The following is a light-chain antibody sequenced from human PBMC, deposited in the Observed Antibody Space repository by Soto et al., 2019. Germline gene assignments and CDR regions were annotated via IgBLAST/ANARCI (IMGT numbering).Light chain of an antibody. CDR3: QPYNVWPLT. V-gene: IGKV3-15*01. CDR1: QSVSSN. CDR2: RAS. J-gene: IGKJ4*01. Sequence: EIVMTQSPATLSVSPGERATLSCRASQSVSSNLAWYQQKPGQTPRLLIYRASTRATGIPARFSGSGSGTEFNLTIRILQSEDFAVYHCQPYNVWPLTFGGGTKVEI.